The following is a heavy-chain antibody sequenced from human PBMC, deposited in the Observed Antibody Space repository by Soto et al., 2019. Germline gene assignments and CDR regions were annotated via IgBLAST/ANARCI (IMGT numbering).Heavy chain of an antibody. D-gene: IGHD6-19*01. V-gene: IGHV3-15*07. CDR2: IKSKTDGGTT. Sequence: PGGSLRLSCVTSGFSFNTFWLKWVRQAPGKGLEWVGRIKSKTDGGTTDYAAPVKGRFTISRDDSKNTLYLQMNSLKTEDTAVYYCTTEPSSGWDHFDYWGQGTLVTVSS. J-gene: IGHJ4*02. CDR1: GFSFNTFW. CDR3: TTEPSSGWDHFDY.